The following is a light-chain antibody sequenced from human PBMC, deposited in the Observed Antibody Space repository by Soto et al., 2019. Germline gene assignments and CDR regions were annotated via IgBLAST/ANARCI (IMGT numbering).Light chain of an antibody. CDR1: QSVSSTY. CDR2: GAS. V-gene: IGKV3-20*01. J-gene: IGKJ5*01. CDR3: QQYGSSLSIT. Sequence: EIVFTQSPGTLYLSPGEIATPSCRASQSVSSTYLAWCQQKPGQAPRLLIYGASSRATGIPDRFSGSGSGTDFTLTISRLEPEDFAVYYCQQYGSSLSITFGQGTRLEIK.